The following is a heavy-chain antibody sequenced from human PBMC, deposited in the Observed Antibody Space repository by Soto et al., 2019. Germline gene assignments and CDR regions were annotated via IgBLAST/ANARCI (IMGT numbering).Heavy chain of an antibody. CDR2: ITPFNGNT. CDR3: AHSRRPTAAGTEEGAFDI. J-gene: IGHJ3*02. D-gene: IGHD6-13*01. V-gene: IGHV1-45*02. CDR1: GYTFTYRY. Sequence: GASVKVSCKASGYTFTYRYLHWVRQAPGQALEWMGWITPFNGNTNYAQKFQDRVTITRDRSMSTAYMELSSLRSEDTAMYYCAHSRRPTAAGTEEGAFDIWGQGTMVTVSS.